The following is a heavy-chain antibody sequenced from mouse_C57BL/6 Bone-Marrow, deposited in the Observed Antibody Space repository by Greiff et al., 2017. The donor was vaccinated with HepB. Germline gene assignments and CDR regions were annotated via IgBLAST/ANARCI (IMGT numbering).Heavy chain of an antibody. Sequence: VQLQQSGAELVRPGASVKLSCKASGYTFTDYYINWVKQRPGQGLEWIARIYPGSGNTYYNEKFKGKATLTAEKSSSTAYMQLSSLTSEDSAVYFCARGGIYFAMDYWGQGTSVTVSS. CDR3: ARGGIYFAMDY. J-gene: IGHJ4*01. CDR1: GYTFTDYY. CDR2: IYPGSGNT. V-gene: IGHV1-76*01.